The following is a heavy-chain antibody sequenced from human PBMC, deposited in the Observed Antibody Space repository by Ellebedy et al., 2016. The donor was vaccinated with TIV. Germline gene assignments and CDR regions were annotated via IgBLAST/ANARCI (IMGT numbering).Heavy chain of an antibody. V-gene: IGHV3-72*01. Sequence: PGGSLRLSCVVSGFTFSDHYMDWVRQAPGKGLEWVGFIRGKTYGGTTEYAGSVKGRFSISRDDSKNSVYLHMNSLKTEDTAVYYCARGNWYGDLWGRGTLVTVSA. CDR1: GFTFSDHY. CDR3: ARGNWYGDL. J-gene: IGHJ2*01. CDR2: IRGKTYGGTT.